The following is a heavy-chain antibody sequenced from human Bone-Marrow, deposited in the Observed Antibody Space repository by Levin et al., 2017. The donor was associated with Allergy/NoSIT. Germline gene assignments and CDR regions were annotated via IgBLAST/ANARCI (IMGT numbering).Heavy chain of an antibody. J-gene: IGHJ6*02. V-gene: IGHV4-61*01. D-gene: IGHD1-26*01. CDR3: AADLTASGTYALDV. Sequence: SQTLSLTCTVSGGSVSSGRYYWSWIRQPPGKGLEWIGYIYYTGNTNYNPSLKSRVSMSVDTSKNQFSLRLNSVTAADTAVYYCAADLTASGTYALDVWGRGTTVTVSS. CDR1: GGSVSSGRYY. CDR2: IYYTGNT.